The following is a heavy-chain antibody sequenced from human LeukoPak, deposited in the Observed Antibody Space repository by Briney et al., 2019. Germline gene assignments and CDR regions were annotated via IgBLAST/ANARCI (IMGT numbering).Heavy chain of an antibody. CDR1: GYTFTSYW. CDR2: IYPDDSDT. J-gene: IGHJ4*02. D-gene: IGHD4-17*01. CDR3: ARAYGDNEPFDY. V-gene: IGHV5-51*01. Sequence: GESLKISCKGSGYTFTSYWIGWVRQMPGKGPELVAIIYPDDSDTRYSPSFQGQVTISADKSINTAYLQWSSLKASDTAIYFCARAYGDNEPFDYWGQGTLVTVSS.